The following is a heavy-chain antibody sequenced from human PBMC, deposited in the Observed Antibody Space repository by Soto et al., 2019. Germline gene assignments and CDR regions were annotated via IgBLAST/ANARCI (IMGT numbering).Heavy chain of an antibody. CDR1: GYTFNTYG. CDR3: ARDPHEFWTSYWFDP. CDR2: ISAYDGET. Sequence: ASVKVSCKTSGYTFNTYGINWVRQAPGQGLELMGWISAYDGETTYAEKFQGRVTLTTDTSTSTAYMELRSLRSDDTAIYYCARDPHEFWTSYWFDPWGQGTPVTVSS. D-gene: IGHD3-3*01. V-gene: IGHV1-18*01. J-gene: IGHJ5*02.